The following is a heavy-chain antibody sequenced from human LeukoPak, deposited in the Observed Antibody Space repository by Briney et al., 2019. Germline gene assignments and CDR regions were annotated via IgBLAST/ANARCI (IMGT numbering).Heavy chain of an antibody. CDR1: GFTFSSYA. D-gene: IGHD3-10*01. V-gene: IGHV3-30-3*01. CDR2: ISHDGSNK. Sequence: GGSLRLSCAASGFTFSSYAMHWVRQAPGKGLEWVAVISHDGSNKYYADSVKGRFTISRDNAKNSLYLQMNSLRAEDTAVYYCSRGEAGSFDYWGQGTLVTVSS. CDR3: SRGEAGSFDY. J-gene: IGHJ4*02.